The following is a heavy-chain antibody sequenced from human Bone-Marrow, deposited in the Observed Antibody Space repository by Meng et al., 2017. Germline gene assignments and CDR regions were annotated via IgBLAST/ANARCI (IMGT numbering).Heavy chain of an antibody. CDR2: INIDGSST. D-gene: IGHD6-13*01. V-gene: IGHV3-74*02. J-gene: IGHJ4*02. CDR3: AQLGTTDY. Sequence: VQLVGSEGGVVQRGWSLRLFCVASGFKLSSYWMYWVRQAPGKGLVWVSRINIDGSSTIYADSVEGRFTISRDNAKNTLYLQMNSLRVDDTAVYYCAQLGTTDYWGQGALVTVSS. CDR1: GFKLSSYW.